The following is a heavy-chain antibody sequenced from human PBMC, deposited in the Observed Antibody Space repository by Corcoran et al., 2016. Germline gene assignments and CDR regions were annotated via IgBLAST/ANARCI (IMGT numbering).Heavy chain of an antibody. CDR2: FNPKSGGT. CDR1: GYTFIDYI. V-gene: IGHV1-2*02. D-gene: IGHD2-2*01. CDR3: ARDSARTSNWEFDY. J-gene: IGHJ4*02. Sequence: QVQLVQSGAEVKMPGASVKVSCKASGYTFIDYIIQWVRQAPGQGLEWMGWFNPKSGGTTFAPKFQGRVTMTRDTSVSTAYMELSGLRSDDTAVYYCARDSARTSNWEFDYWGQGTLVTVSS.